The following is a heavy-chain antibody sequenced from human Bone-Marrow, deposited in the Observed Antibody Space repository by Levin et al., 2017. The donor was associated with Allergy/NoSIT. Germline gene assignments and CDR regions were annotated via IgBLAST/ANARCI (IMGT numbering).Heavy chain of an antibody. Sequence: SCSVSDYSISDGYYWGWIRQPPGKGLEWIGSINHNVNTYYNPSLKSRVAISVDTSKNQFSLRLTSVTAADTAVYYCARVNYGDEIDFWGQGTLVTVSS. V-gene: IGHV4-38-2*02. J-gene: IGHJ4*02. CDR2: INHNVNT. CDR1: DYSISDGYY. D-gene: IGHD4-17*01. CDR3: ARVNYGDEIDF.